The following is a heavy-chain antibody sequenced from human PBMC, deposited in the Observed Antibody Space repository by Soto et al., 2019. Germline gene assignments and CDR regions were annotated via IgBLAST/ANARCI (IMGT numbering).Heavy chain of an antibody. CDR2: ISSDSDHI. V-gene: IGHV3-21*01. J-gene: IGHJ5*02. Sequence: PGGSLRLSCAASGFMFSAYTMNWVRQAPGKGLEWLSSISSDSDHIDYADSVRGRFTVSRDNARKSLYLQMDRLGAEDTGVYYCATPYYYNHWGPGNLVTVSS. D-gene: IGHD3-22*01. CDR1: GFMFSAYT. CDR3: ATPYYYNH.